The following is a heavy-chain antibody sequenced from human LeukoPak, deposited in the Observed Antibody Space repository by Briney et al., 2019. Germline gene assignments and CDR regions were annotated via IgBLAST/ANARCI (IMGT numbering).Heavy chain of an antibody. Sequence: SQTLSLTCTVSGGSISSGGYYWSWIRQHPGKGLEWIGYIYYSGSTYYNPSLKSRVTISVDTSKNQFSLKLSSVTAADTAVYYCARRLHITPGAFDIWGQGTMVTVSS. CDR1: GGSISSGGYY. CDR2: IYYSGST. V-gene: IGHV4-31*03. J-gene: IGHJ3*02. CDR3: ARRLHITPGAFDI. D-gene: IGHD3-10*01.